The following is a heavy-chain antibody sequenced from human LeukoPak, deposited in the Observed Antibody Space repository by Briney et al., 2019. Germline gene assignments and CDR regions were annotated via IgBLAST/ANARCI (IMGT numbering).Heavy chain of an antibody. CDR1: GFTFSDYY. D-gene: IGHD3-10*01. V-gene: IGHV3-11*01. CDR2: ISSSGSTI. Sequence: GGSLRLSCAASGFTFSDYYMSWIRQAPGKGLEWVSYISSSGSTIYYADSVKGRFTISRDNAKNSLYLQMNSLRAEDTAVYYCAKDLITMVRGVIITDRAYFDYWGQGTLVTVSS. CDR3: AKDLITMVRGVIITDRAYFDY. J-gene: IGHJ4*02.